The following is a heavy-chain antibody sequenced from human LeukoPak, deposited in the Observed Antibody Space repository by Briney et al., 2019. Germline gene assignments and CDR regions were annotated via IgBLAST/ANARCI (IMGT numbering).Heavy chain of an antibody. D-gene: IGHD3-3*01. V-gene: IGHV1-3*01. CDR1: GYTFTSYA. CDR2: INAGNGNT. CDR3: ARVSYYDFWSGYYRPYYYGMDV. J-gene: IGHJ6*02. Sequence: ASVKVSCKASGYTFTSYAMHWVRQAPGQSLEWMGWINAGNGNTKYSQKFQGRVTMTRNTPISTAYMELSSLRSEDTAVYYCARVSYYDFWSGYYRPYYYGMDVWGQGTTVTVSS.